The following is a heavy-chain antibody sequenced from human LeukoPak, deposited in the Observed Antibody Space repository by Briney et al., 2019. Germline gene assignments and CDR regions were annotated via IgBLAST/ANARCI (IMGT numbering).Heavy chain of an antibody. J-gene: IGHJ3*02. V-gene: IGHV4-59*01. Sequence: SETLSLTCTVSGGSISSYYWSWIQQPPGKGLEWIGYIYYSGSTNYNPSLKSRVTISVDTSKNQFSLKLSSVTAADTAVYYCARSNVASVLYGAFDIWGQGTMVTVSS. D-gene: IGHD2-8*01. CDR1: GGSISSYY. CDR2: IYYSGST. CDR3: ARSNVASVLYGAFDI.